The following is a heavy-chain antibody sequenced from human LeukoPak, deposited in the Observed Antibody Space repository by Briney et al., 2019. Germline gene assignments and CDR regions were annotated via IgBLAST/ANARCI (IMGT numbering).Heavy chain of an antibody. CDR2: IIPIFGTA. D-gene: IGHD1-26*01. Sequence: SVKVSCKASGGTFSSYAISWVRQAPGQGLEWMGGIIPIFGTANYAQKFQGRVTITADESTSTAYMELSSLRSEDTAVYYCARGSGSYPKYYFDYWGQGTLVTVSS. CDR1: GGTFSSYA. V-gene: IGHV1-69*13. CDR3: ARGSGSYPKYYFDY. J-gene: IGHJ4*02.